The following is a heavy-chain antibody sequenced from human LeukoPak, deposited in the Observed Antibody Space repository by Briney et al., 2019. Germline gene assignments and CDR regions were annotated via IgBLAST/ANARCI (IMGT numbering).Heavy chain of an antibody. CDR2: IYYSGST. V-gene: IGHV4-59*12. CDR3: ARVYGYHSFDY. Sequence: SETLSLTCTVSGGSISSYYWSWIRQPPGKGLEWIGYIYYSGSTNYNPSLKSRVTISVDTSKNQFSLKLSSVTAADTAVYYCARVYGYHSFDYWGQGTLVTVSS. CDR1: GGSISSYY. J-gene: IGHJ4*02. D-gene: IGHD5-18*01.